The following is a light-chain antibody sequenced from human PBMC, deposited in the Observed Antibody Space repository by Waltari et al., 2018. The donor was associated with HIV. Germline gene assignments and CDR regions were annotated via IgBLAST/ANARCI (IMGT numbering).Light chain of an antibody. CDR2: DNK. V-gene: IGLV1-51*01. J-gene: IGLJ2*01. Sequence: QSVLTQPPSVSAAPGPTVNIPFHGTSHKLGENYVHWYQHLPGTAPPLLIYDNKKRPSGIPDRFSASKSGTSATLDITGLQTGDEADYYCGTWDSGLSVVVFGEGTKLTVL. CDR3: GTWDSGLSVVV. CDR1: SHKLGENY.